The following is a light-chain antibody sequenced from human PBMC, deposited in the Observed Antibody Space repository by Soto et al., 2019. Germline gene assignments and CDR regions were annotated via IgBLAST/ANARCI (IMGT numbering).Light chain of an antibody. J-gene: IGLJ2*01. CDR2: RND. CDR3: AVWDSSLNGVA. V-gene: IGLV1-47*01. Sequence: QSVLTQTPSASGTPGQRVTISCSGSNSNMGRNYVYWYQQVPGTAPKLLMYRNDVRPSGVPDRITGSKSGTSASLGISGLRSEDEADYYCAVWDSSLNGVAFGGGTKVTVL. CDR1: NSNMGRNY.